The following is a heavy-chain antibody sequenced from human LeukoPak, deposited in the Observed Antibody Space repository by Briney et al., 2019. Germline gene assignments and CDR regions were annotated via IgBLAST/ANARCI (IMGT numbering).Heavy chain of an antibody. D-gene: IGHD6-13*01. CDR3: ARAYSSSWCPDY. Sequence: SETLSLTCTVSGGSISSYYWSWIRQPPGKGLEWIGYIYYSGSTNYNPSLKSRVTISVDTSKNQFSLKLSSVTAADTAVYYCARAYSSSWCPDYWGQGTLVTVSS. V-gene: IGHV4-59*01. CDR2: IYYSGST. J-gene: IGHJ4*02. CDR1: GGSISSYY.